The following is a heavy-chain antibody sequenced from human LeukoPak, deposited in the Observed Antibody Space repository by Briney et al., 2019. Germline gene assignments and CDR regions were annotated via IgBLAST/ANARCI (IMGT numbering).Heavy chain of an antibody. D-gene: IGHD4-17*01. J-gene: IGHJ4*02. CDR3: ATSLSTVTTPDY. V-gene: IGHV1-24*01. Sequence: GASVKVSSKVSGYTLTELSMHWVRQAPGKGLEWMGGFDPEDGETIYAQKFQGRVTMTEDTSTDTAYMELSSLRSEDTAVYYCATSLSTVTTPDYWGQGTLVTVSS. CDR2: FDPEDGET. CDR1: GYTLTELS.